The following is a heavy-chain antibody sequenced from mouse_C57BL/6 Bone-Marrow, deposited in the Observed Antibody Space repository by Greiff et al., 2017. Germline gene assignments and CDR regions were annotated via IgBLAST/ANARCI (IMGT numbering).Heavy chain of an antibody. J-gene: IGHJ3*01. V-gene: IGHV5-4*01. Sequence: EVQVVESGGGLVKPGGSLKLSCAASGFTFSSYAMSWVRQTPEKRLEWVATISDGGSYTYYPDNVKGRFTISRDNAKNNLYLQMSHLKSEDTAMYYCARKDYSRAYWGQGTLVTVSA. CDR1: GFTFSSYA. D-gene: IGHD1-1*01. CDR2: ISDGGSYT. CDR3: ARKDYSRAY.